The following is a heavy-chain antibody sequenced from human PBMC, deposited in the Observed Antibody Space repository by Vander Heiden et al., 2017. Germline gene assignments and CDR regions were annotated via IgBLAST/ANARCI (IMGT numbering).Heavy chain of an antibody. D-gene: IGHD6-19*01. CDR3: ARVLTGWSVHAFDI. CDR2: ISSSTIDI. V-gene: IGHV3-21*01. CDR1: GFTPSSYS. J-gene: IGHJ3*02. Sequence: EVQLVESGGGLVKPGGSLRLSCVASGFTPSSYSMNWVRQAPGKGLEWVSFISSSTIDIYYADSGKGRLTISRDNAKNSLYLQINSLRVEDTAVYYCARVLTGWSVHAFDIWGQGTMVTVSS.